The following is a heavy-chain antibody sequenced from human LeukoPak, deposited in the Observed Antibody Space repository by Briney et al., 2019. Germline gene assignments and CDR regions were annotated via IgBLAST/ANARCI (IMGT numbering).Heavy chain of an antibody. Sequence: SETLSLTCNVSGASISSSSSYWGWIRQPPGKGLEWIGNFYYSGGTYYNPSLKSRVTISVDTSKNQFSLRLSSVTAADTAVYYCARGTYYSDSGSYYNNCYGPWGQETLVTVSS. CDR3: ARGTYYSDSGSYYNNCYGP. CDR2: FYYSGGT. J-gene: IGHJ5*02. V-gene: IGHV4-39*07. D-gene: IGHD3-10*01. CDR1: GASISSSSSY.